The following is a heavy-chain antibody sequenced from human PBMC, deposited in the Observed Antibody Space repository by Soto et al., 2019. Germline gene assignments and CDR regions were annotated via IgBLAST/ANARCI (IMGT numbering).Heavy chain of an antibody. J-gene: IGHJ6*02. V-gene: IGHV1-18*01. CDR1: GYTFTSYG. Sequence: QVQLVQSGAEVKKPGASVKVSCKASGYTFTSYGISWVRQAPGQGLEWMGWISPYNGNTNYAQKLQGRVTMNTDTATTTGCMERRSVRSDDTAVYYCARGIGGYFGVDYYYGMDVWGQGTTVTVSS. CDR3: ARGIGGYFGVDYYYGMDV. D-gene: IGHD3-16*01. CDR2: ISPYNGNT.